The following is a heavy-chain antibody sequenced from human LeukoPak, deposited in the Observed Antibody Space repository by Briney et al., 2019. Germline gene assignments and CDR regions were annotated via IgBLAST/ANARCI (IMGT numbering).Heavy chain of an antibody. CDR2: IVSETVGGRT. D-gene: IGHD1-1*01. V-gene: IGHV3-15*07. CDR3: ATSITTPGAFDI. CDR1: GFSLSDAW. Sequence: PGGSLRLSCAASGFSLSDAWMNWVRQAPGRGLEWVALIVSETVGGRTDYAASVKGRFTISRDDSKSTLFLQMSSLKIEDTAVYYCATSITTPGAFDIWGQGVLVTVSS. J-gene: IGHJ4*02.